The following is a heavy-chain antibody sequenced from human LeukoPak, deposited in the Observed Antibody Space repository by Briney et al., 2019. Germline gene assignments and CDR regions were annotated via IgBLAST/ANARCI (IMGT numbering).Heavy chain of an antibody. J-gene: IGHJ4*02. V-gene: IGHV3-30*18. CDR2: ISYDGSNK. CDR3: AKDGGTDWYSYGRLDY. CDR1: GFTVSSYA. D-gene: IGHD5-18*01. Sequence: RGSLRLSCPASGFTVSSYAMRWVRQAPGKGREWVAAISYDGSNKYYADSVKGRFTISRDNSKNTLHLQMNSLRAEDTAVYYCAKDGGTDWYSYGRLDYWVRGTLVTVSS.